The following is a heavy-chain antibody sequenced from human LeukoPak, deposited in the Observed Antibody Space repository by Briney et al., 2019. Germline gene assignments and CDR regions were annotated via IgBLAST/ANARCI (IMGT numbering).Heavy chain of an antibody. D-gene: IGHD3-22*01. CDR1: GGTFSSYA. J-gene: IGHJ3*02. V-gene: IGHV1-69*13. Sequence: SVKVSCKASGGTFSSYAISWVRQAPGQGLEWMGGIIPIFGTANYAQKFQGRVTITADESTSTAYMELSSLRSEDTAVYYCARGDDDSSGYYDAFDIWGQGTMVTVSS. CDR2: IIPIFGTA. CDR3: ARGDDDSSGYYDAFDI.